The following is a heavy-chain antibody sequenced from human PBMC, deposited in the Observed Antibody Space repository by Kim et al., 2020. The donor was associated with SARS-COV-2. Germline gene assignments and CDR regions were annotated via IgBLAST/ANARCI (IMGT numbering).Heavy chain of an antibody. V-gene: IGHV3-13*04. J-gene: IGHJ6*02. D-gene: IGHD1-26*01. Sequence: GGSLRLSCAASGFTFSSYDMHWVRQATGKGLEWVSAIGTAGDTYYPGSVKGRFTISRENAKNSLYLQMNSLRAGDTAVYYCARAVSGSYFPAYYYYGMDVWGQGTTVTVPS. CDR2: IGTAGDT. CDR3: ARAVSGSYFPAYYYYGMDV. CDR1: GFTFSSYD.